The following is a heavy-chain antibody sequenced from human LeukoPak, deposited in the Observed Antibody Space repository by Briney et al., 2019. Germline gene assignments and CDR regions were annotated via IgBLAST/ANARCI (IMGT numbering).Heavy chain of an antibody. J-gene: IGHJ4*02. Sequence: TSQTLSLTCAISGDSVSSNSAAWNWIRQSPSRGLEWLGRTYYRSMWYNDYAVSVKSRITINPDTSKNQFSLQLNSVTPEDTAVYYCARDLYDYVWGSYRDWGQGTLVTVSS. D-gene: IGHD3-16*02. CDR3: ARDLYDYVWGSYRD. V-gene: IGHV6-1*01. CDR1: GDSVSSNSAA. CDR2: TYYRSMWYN.